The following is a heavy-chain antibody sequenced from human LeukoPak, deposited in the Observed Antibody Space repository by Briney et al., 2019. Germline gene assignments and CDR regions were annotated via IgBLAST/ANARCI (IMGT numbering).Heavy chain of an antibody. V-gene: IGHV4-59*01. CDR3: ARDYYFWSGPKTGFDP. CDR2: IYYSGST. CDR1: GGSISSYY. J-gene: IGHJ5*02. D-gene: IGHD3-3*01. Sequence: SETLSLTCTVSGGSISSYYWSWIRQPPGKGLEWIGYIYYSGSTHYNASLKSRVTISVDTSKNQFSLKLSSVTAADTAVYYCARDYYFWSGPKTGFDPWGQGTLVTVSS.